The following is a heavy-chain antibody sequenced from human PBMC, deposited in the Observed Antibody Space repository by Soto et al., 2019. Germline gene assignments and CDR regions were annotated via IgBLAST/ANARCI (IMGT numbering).Heavy chain of an antibody. V-gene: IGHV5-10-1*01. J-gene: IGHJ5*02. Sequence: GESLKISCKGSGYSFTIYWISWVRQMPGKGLEWMGRIDPSDSYTNYSPSFQGHVTISADKSISTAYLQWSSLKASDTAMYYCARCDYSNYGWFDPWGQGTLVTVSS. D-gene: IGHD4-4*01. CDR3: ARCDYSNYGWFDP. CDR1: GYSFTIYW. CDR2: IDPSDSYT.